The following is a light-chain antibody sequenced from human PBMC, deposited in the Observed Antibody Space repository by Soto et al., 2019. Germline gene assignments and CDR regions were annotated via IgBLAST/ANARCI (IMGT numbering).Light chain of an antibody. V-gene: IGKV3-15*01. Sequence: EIVMTQSPATLSVSPGERATLSCRASQSVSSNLAWYQQKPGQAPRLLIYGASTRATGIPARFSGSGSGTEITLTISSLQSEDFAVYYCQQYNNWQGTFGQGTRLEIK. CDR2: GAS. J-gene: IGKJ5*01. CDR3: QQYNNWQGT. CDR1: QSVSSN.